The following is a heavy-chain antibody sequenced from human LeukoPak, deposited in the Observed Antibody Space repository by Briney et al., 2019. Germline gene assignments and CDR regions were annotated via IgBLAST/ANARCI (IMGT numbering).Heavy chain of an antibody. D-gene: IGHD6-13*01. Sequence: AGGSLRLSCAASGFSFSGYSMNWVRQAPGKGLEWVSSISSTSSYIYYADSVKGRFTISRDNAKNSLFLQMNNLRAEDAAVYFCARDGRSTWYEDSRGQGTLVTVSS. CDR1: GFSFSGYS. CDR2: ISSTSSYI. J-gene: IGHJ4*02. V-gene: IGHV3-21*01. CDR3: ARDGRSTWYEDS.